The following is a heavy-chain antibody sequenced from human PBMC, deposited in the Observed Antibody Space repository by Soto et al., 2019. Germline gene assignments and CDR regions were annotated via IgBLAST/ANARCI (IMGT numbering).Heavy chain of an antibody. V-gene: IGHV3-30*02. J-gene: IGHJ4*02. D-gene: IGHD3-22*01. CDR3: ARGLDYDSSGYYLDF. Sequence: PVGSLRLSCAASEITFSTYGMHWVRQAPGKGLEWVAFIQYHGINKDYADSVKGRFTISRDSSRNTLYLQMNSLRAEDTAVYYCARGLDYDSSGYYLDFWGQGALVTVSS. CDR1: EITFSTYG. CDR2: IQYHGINK.